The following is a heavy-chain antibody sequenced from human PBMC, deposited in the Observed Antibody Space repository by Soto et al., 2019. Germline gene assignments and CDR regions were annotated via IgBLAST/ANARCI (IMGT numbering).Heavy chain of an antibody. J-gene: IGHJ4*02. CDR3: AKSSGYYGGALHX. V-gene: IGHV3-9*01. D-gene: IGHD3-3*01. Sequence: HPGGSLRLSCAASGFTFDDYAMHWVRQGPGKGLEWVSCITWSSGSIAYAYSVKVRFTISRDNAKKSLYLQMNSLRAEDTALYYCAKSSGYYGGALHXWGQGTLVTVSX. CDR2: ITWSSGSI. CDR1: GFTFDDYA.